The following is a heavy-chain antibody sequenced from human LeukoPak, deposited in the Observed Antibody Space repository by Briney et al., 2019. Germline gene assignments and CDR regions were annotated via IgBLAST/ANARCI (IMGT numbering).Heavy chain of an antibody. CDR2: ISGSGGST. J-gene: IGHJ4*02. D-gene: IGHD5-18*01. CDR3: ARGYSHGEFDY. V-gene: IGHV3-23*01. Sequence: GGSLRLSCAASGFTFSSYAVTWVRQAPGKGLEWVSGISGSGGSTYYADSVKGRFTISRDNAKNSLYLQMNSLRAEDTAVYYCARGYSHGEFDYWGQGTLVTVSS. CDR1: GFTFSSYA.